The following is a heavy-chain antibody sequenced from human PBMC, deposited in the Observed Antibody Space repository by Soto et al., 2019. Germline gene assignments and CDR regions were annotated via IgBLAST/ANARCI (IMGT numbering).Heavy chain of an antibody. Sequence: QVQLVESGGGVVQPGRSPRLSCAASGFIFSSYAMHWVRQAPGKGLEWVAVISSDGSNRYYADSVGGRFTISRDNSENTVYLHMSSLTGDDTAVFYCANAPWNLAHTHYFDFWGQGTLVNVSS. CDR2: ISSDGSNR. J-gene: IGHJ4*02. CDR1: GFIFSSYA. V-gene: IGHV3-30-3*01. D-gene: IGHD1-1*01. CDR3: ANAPWNLAHTHYFDF.